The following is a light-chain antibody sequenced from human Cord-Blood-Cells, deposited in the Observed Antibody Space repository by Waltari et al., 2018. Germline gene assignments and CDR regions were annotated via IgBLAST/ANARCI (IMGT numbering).Light chain of an antibody. CDR1: QSISSY. CDR2: AAS. CDR3: QQSYSTPRT. Sequence: DIQMTQSPSSLSASVRVRVTITCRASQSISSYLNWYQQKPGKAPKLLIYAASSLQSGVPSRFSGSGSGTEFTRTSSSLQPEDFATYDCQQSYSTPRTFGRGAKVEIK. J-gene: IGKJ1*01. V-gene: IGKV1-39*01.